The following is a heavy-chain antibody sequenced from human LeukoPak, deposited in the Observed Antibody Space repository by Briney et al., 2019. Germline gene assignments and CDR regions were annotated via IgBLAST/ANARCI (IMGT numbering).Heavy chain of an antibody. V-gene: IGHV1-8*01. CDR2: MNTNSGNT. CDR1: GYTFTSYD. D-gene: IGHD3-3*01. Sequence: GSVNVSCKASGYTFTSYDINWVRQATGHGREWMGWMNTNSGNTGYAQKFQGRVTMTRNTSISTAYMELSSLRSEDTAVYYCARVPLNSNYDFWSGYLVYGMDVWGQGTTVTVSS. CDR3: ARVPLNSNYDFWSGYLVYGMDV. J-gene: IGHJ6*02.